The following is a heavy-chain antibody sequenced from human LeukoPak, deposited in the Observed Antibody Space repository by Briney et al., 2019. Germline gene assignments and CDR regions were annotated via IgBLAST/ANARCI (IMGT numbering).Heavy chain of an antibody. CDR3: ARVGLLWFGEFPQYYFDY. CDR2: IYYSGST. D-gene: IGHD3-10*01. CDR1: GGSISSYY. Sequence: PSETLSLTCTVSGGSISSYYWSWIRQPPGKGLEWIGYIYYSGSTNYNPSLKSRVTISVDTSKNQFSLKLSSVTAADTAVYYCARVGLLWFGEFPQYYFDYWGQGTLVTVSS. J-gene: IGHJ4*02. V-gene: IGHV4-59*01.